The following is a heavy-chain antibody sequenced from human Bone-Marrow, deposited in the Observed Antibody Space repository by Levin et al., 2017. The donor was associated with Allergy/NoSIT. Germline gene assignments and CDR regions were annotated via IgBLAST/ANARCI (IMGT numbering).Heavy chain of an antibody. CDR2: ISSSGSDM. Sequence: GGSLRLSCTVSGFTFSIHSINWVRQAPGKGLEWVSSISSSGSDMYYVDSVRGRFTISRDNAKNSLTLQMNSLRAEDTAVYYCARGIIGDVRVAHKEAFDIWGQGTMVSVSS. CDR3: ARGIIGDVRVAHKEAFDI. D-gene: IGHD2-8*02. V-gene: IGHV3-21*01. J-gene: IGHJ3*02. CDR1: GFTFSIHS.